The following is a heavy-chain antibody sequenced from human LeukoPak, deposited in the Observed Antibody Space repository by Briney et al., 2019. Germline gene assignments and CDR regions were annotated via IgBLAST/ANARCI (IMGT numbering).Heavy chain of an antibody. CDR3: AKAVVIVPTATPFDY. CDR2: ISGSGGST. Sequence: QPGGSLRLSCAASGFTFNNYAMSWVRQAPGKGLEWVSAISGSGGSTYYADSVKGRFTISRDNSKNTLYMQMNSLRAEDTAVYYCAKAVVIVPTATPFDYWGQGTLVTVSS. D-gene: IGHD2-2*01. CDR1: GFTFNNYA. J-gene: IGHJ4*02. V-gene: IGHV3-23*01.